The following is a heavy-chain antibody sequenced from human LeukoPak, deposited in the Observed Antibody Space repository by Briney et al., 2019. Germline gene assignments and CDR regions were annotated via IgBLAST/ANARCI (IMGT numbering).Heavy chain of an antibody. CDR1: GFTVITND. V-gene: IGHV3-74*01. CDR2: ISPDGSIT. J-gene: IGHJ4*02. Sequence: GGSLRLSCAASGFTVITNDMTWVRQAPGKGLEWVSRISPDGSITHFADSVEGRFTLSRDNAKSLVYLQMNSLRVEESAVYYCAREFMIGSSLLRYFDYWGQGTLVTVSS. D-gene: IGHD3-16*01. CDR3: AREFMIGSSLLRYFDY.